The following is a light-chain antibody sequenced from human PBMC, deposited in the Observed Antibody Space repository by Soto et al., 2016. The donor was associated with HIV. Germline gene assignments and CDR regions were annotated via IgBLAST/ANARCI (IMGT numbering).Light chain of an antibody. V-gene: IGLV3-21*03. CDR2: NDG. CDR3: QVWDATSECVL. J-gene: IGLJ2*01. CDR1: NIGSRS. Sequence: SYELTQPPSVSVARGRTATFTCGGNNIGSRSVQWYQQKPGQAPVLVVYNDGDRPSGIPERFSGSNSGNMATLTITRVEAGDEADYYCQVWDATSECVLFGGGTKLTVL.